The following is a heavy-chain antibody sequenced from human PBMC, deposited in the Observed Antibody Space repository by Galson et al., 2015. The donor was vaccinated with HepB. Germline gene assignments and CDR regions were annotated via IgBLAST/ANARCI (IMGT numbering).Heavy chain of an antibody. J-gene: IGHJ4*02. D-gene: IGHD3-16*02. CDR1: GFPFESTW. CDR2: IYGDGSNT. CDR3: ARDHFSFGGVIVD. Sequence: SLRLSCAASGFPFESTWMHWVRQLPGKGLVWVACIYGDGSNTNYADSVKGRFTISRDNAKNSLYLQMNSLRAEDTAMYYCARDHFSFGGVIVDWGQGTLVTVSS. V-gene: IGHV3-74*01.